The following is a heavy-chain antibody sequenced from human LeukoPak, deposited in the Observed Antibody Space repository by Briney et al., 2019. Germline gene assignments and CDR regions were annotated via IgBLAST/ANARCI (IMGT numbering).Heavy chain of an antibody. V-gene: IGHV3-33*01. CDR1: GFTFSSYG. J-gene: IGHJ1*01. CDR3: ARGGTAAAVIYFQH. CDR2: IWYDGSNK. D-gene: IGHD6-13*01. Sequence: GGSLRLSCAASGFTFSSYGMHWVRQAPGKGLEWEAAIWYDGSNKYYADSVKGRFTISRDNSKNTLYRQMSSLRSEDTAVYYWARGGTAAAVIYFQHWGQGTLVTVSS.